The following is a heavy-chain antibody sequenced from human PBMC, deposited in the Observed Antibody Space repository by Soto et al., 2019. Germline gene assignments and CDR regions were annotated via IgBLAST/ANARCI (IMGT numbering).Heavy chain of an antibody. CDR2: IIPIFGTA. V-gene: IGHV1-69*13. CDR3: ARARAGCSGGSCYPNYHGMDV. D-gene: IGHD2-15*01. J-gene: IGHJ6*02. CDR1: GGTFSSYA. Sequence: SVKVSFKASGGTFSSYAISWVRQAPGQGLEWMGGIIPIFGTANYAQKFQGRVTITADESTSTAYMELSSLRSEDTAVYYCARARAGCSGGSCYPNYHGMDVGGQGTTVTVSS.